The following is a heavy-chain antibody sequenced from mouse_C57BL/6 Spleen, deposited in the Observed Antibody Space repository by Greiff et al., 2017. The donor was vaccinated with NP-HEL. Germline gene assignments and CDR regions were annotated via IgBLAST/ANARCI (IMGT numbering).Heavy chain of an antibody. Sequence: EVQVVESGGGLVKPGGSLKLSCAASGFTFSDYGMHWVRQAPEQGLEWVAYISSGSSTIYYADTVKGRFTISRDHAKNTLFLQMTSLRSADTAMYYCARLAYYGSSSCYAMDYWGQGTSVTVSS. D-gene: IGHD1-1*01. CDR3: ARLAYYGSSSCYAMDY. CDR2: ISSGSSTI. CDR1: GFTFSDYG. V-gene: IGHV5-17*01. J-gene: IGHJ4*01.